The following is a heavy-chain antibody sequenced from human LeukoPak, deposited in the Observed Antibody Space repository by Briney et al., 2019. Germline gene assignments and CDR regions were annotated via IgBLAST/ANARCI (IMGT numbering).Heavy chain of an antibody. J-gene: IGHJ4*02. CDR3: ARGFGSGWYGYY. CDR1: GYTLTELS. D-gene: IGHD6-13*01. Sequence: ASVKVSCKVSGYTLTELSMHWVRQAPGKGLEWMGGFDPEDGETIYAQKFQGRVTMTEETSTDTAYMELSSLRSEDTAVYYCARGFGSGWYGYYWGQGTLVTVSS. V-gene: IGHV1-24*01. CDR2: FDPEDGET.